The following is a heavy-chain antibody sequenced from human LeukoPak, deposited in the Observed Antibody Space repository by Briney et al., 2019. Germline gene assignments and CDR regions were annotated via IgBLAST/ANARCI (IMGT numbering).Heavy chain of an antibody. D-gene: IGHD1-26*01. Sequence: PGGSLRLSCAASGFTFSSYRMNWVRQAPGKGLEWVSSISSSSSYIYYADSVKGRFTISRDNAKNSLYLQMNSLRAEDTAVYYCARGPVGATRAEYFQHWGQGTLVTVSS. CDR2: ISSSSSYI. J-gene: IGHJ1*01. CDR3: ARGPVGATRAEYFQH. CDR1: GFTFSSYR. V-gene: IGHV3-21*01.